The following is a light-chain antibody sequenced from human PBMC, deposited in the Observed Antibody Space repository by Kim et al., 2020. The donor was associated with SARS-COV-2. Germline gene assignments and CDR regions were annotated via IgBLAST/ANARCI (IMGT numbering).Light chain of an antibody. CDR2: DAF. CDR1: QSVSGW. Sequence: ASVGDRVSISCRASQSVSGWLAWYQQKPGRAPKVLIYDAFSLESGVPSRFSGSGSGTEFTLTISSLQPDDFATYYCQQYDNYPWTFGQGTKVDIK. J-gene: IGKJ1*01. CDR3: QQYDNYPWT. V-gene: IGKV1-5*01.